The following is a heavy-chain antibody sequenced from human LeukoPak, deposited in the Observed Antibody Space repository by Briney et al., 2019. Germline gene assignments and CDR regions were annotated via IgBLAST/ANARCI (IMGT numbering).Heavy chain of an antibody. D-gene: IGHD5-24*01. V-gene: IGHV1-2*02. Sequence: GASVKVSCKASGYTFTGYYMHWVRQAPGQGLEWMGWINPNSGGTNYAQKFQGRVTMTRDTSISTAYMELSRLRSDDTAVYYCAREGQGGGYNLGYWGQGTLVTVSS. CDR1: GYTFTGYY. CDR2: INPNSGGT. CDR3: AREGQGGGYNLGY. J-gene: IGHJ4*02.